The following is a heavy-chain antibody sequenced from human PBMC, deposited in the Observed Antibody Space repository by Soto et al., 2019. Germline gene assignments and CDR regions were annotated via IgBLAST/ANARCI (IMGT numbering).Heavy chain of an antibody. CDR2: IIPIFGTA. Sequence: WASVKVSCKASGGTFSSYAISWVRQAPGQGLEWMGGIIPIFGTANYAQKFQGRVTITADESTSTAYMELSSLRSEDTAVYYCARDPHNWNYGLNYWGQGTLVTVSS. D-gene: IGHD1-7*01. J-gene: IGHJ4*02. CDR1: GGTFSSYA. CDR3: ARDPHNWNYGLNY. V-gene: IGHV1-69*13.